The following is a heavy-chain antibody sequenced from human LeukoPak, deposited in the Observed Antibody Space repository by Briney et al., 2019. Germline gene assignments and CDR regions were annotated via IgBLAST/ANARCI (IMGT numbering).Heavy chain of an antibody. CDR2: ISGSGVGT. CDR1: GFTFSSYA. J-gene: IGHJ4*02. Sequence: GGSLRLSCAASGFTFSSYAMSWVRQAPGKGLEWVSGISGSGVGTYYADSVKGRFTISRDNSKNTLYLQMNSLRAEDTAVYYCARPREGYSGYDGPFDYWGQGTLVTVSS. D-gene: IGHD5-12*01. V-gene: IGHV3-23*01. CDR3: ARPREGYSGYDGPFDY.